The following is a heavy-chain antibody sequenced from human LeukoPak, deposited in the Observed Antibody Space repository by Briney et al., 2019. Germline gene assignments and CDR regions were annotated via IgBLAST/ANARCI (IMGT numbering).Heavy chain of an antibody. V-gene: IGHV3-48*03. Sequence: GGSLRRSCAASGFSFSVYEMHWVRQAPGKGLEWISDISSSGTTTYYADSVKGRFTISRDNAKNSLYLQMNSLRAGDTAVYYCTTLTVATKFDYWGQGTLVTVSS. D-gene: IGHD5-12*01. J-gene: IGHJ4*02. CDR3: TTLTVATKFDY. CDR2: ISSSGTTT. CDR1: GFSFSVYE.